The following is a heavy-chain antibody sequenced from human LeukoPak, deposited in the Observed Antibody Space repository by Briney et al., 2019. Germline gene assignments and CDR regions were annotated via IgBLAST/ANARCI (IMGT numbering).Heavy chain of an antibody. CDR1: GGTFSSYA. Sequence: VASVKVSCKASGGTFSSYAISWVRQAPGQGLEWMGWISAYNGNTNYAQKLQGRVTMTTVTSTSTAYMELRSLRSDDTAVYYCARDLRIPTGARYYYYGMDVWGQGTTVTVSS. J-gene: IGHJ6*02. CDR3: ARDLRIPTGARYYYYGMDV. CDR2: ISAYNGNT. V-gene: IGHV1-18*01. D-gene: IGHD7-27*01.